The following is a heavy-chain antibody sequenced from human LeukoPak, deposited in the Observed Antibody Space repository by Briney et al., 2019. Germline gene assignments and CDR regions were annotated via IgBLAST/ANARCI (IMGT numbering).Heavy chain of an antibody. CDR2: ISAYNGHT. J-gene: IGHJ1*01. CDR1: GYIFTRYG. V-gene: IGHV1-18*01. Sequence: ASVKVSCKASGYIFTRYGVTWVRQAPGQGLEWMGWISAYNGHTNYAQKLQGRVTMTTDTSTSTAYMELRSLRPDDTAVYYCARGDCSSDTCYLPEYFQHWGQGTLVTVSS. D-gene: IGHD2-15*01. CDR3: ARGDCSSDTCYLPEYFQH.